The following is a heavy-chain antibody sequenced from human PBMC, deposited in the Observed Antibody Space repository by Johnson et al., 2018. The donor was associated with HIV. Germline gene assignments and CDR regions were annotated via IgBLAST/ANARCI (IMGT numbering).Heavy chain of an antibody. Sequence: VQLVESGGGLIQPGGSLRLSCAASGFTVSSNYMSWVRQAPGKGLEWVSVISGSGGSTYYADSVKGRFTISRDNSKNTLFLQMNSLRAEDTAVYYCAKDHDYGDAFDIWGQGTMVTVSS. CDR1: GFTVSSNY. J-gene: IGHJ3*02. CDR2: ISGSGGST. V-gene: IGHV3-66*03. CDR3: AKDHDYGDAFDI. D-gene: IGHD4-17*01.